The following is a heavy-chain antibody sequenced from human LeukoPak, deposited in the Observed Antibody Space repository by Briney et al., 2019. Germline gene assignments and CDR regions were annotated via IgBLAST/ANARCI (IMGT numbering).Heavy chain of an antibody. CDR3: ARDGGEGIAAAGTEFHYYYYMDV. CDR1: GFTFSRYW. V-gene: IGHV3-7*01. Sequence: GGSLRLSCAASGFTFSRYWMSWVRQAPGKGLEWVANIKQDGSEKYYVDSVKGRFTISRDNAKNSLYLQMNSLRAEDTAVYYCARDGGEGIAAAGTEFHYYYYMDVWGKGTTVTVSS. D-gene: IGHD6-13*01. CDR2: IKQDGSEK. J-gene: IGHJ6*03.